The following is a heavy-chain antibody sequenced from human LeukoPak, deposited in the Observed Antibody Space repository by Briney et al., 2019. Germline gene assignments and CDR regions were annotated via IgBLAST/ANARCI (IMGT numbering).Heavy chain of an antibody. Sequence: SETLSLTCTVSGGSITSSNYYWGWIRQPPGKGLEWIGSFYYSGSTNYNPSLKSRVTISVDTSKNQFSLKLSSVTAAGTAVYYCVYYYGSGSVEYWGQGTLVTVSS. J-gene: IGHJ4*02. CDR3: VYYYGSGSVEY. V-gene: IGHV4-39*01. CDR2: FYYSGST. CDR1: GGSITSSNYY. D-gene: IGHD3-10*01.